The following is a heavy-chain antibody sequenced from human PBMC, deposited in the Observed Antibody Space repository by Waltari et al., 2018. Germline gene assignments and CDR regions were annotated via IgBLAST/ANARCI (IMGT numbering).Heavy chain of an antibody. V-gene: IGHV4-39*02. CDR1: GGSISSSSYY. CDR2: IYYSGST. CDR3: ARDSGSYFNWFDP. J-gene: IGHJ5*02. Sequence: QLQLQESGPGLVKPSETLSLTCTVSGGSISSSSYYWGWIRQPPGKGLEWIGSIYYSGSTYYNPSLKVRVTISVDTSKIQFSLKLSSVTAADTAVYYCARDSGSYFNWFDPWGQGTLVTVSS. D-gene: IGHD1-26*01.